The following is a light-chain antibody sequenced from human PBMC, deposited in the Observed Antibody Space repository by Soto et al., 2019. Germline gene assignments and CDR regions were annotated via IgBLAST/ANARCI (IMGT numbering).Light chain of an antibody. Sequence: AIQLTQSPSSLSASVGDRVTITCRASQGISSALAWYPQKPGKAPKLLIYDASSLESGVPSRFSGSGSGTDFTLTISSLPPEDFATYYCQQFNSYPLSITFGQGTRLDIK. CDR1: QGISSA. J-gene: IGKJ5*01. V-gene: IGKV1-13*02. CDR3: QQFNSYPLSIT. CDR2: DAS.